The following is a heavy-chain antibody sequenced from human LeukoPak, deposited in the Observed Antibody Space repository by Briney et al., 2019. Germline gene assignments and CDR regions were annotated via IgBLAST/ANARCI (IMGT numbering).Heavy chain of an antibody. CDR3: AKDMYSSYWNSVNAFDY. Sequence: GGSLRLSCAASGFTFSSYAMTWVRQAPGKGLEWVSTVSGSGSSTYYADSVKGRFTISRDNSKDTLYLQMNSLRAEDTAVYYCAKDMYSSYWNSVNAFDYWGQGTLVTVSS. V-gene: IGHV3-23*01. J-gene: IGHJ4*02. D-gene: IGHD6-6*01. CDR1: GFTFSSYA. CDR2: VSGSGSST.